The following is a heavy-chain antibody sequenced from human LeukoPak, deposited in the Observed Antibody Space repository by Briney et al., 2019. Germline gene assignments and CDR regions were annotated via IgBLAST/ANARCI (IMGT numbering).Heavy chain of an antibody. V-gene: IGHV3-20*04. Sequence: GGSLRLSCAASGFTFDDYGMSWVRHAPGKGLEWVSGINWNGGSTGYADSVKGRFTISRDNSKNTLYLQMNSLRAEDTAVYYCAKPAISSRGWYYDYWGQGTLVTVSS. CDR3: AKPAISSRGWYYDY. J-gene: IGHJ4*02. D-gene: IGHD6-19*01. CDR2: INWNGGST. CDR1: GFTFDDYG.